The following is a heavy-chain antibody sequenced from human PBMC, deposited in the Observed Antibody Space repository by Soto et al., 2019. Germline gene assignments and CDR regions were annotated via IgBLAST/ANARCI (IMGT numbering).Heavy chain of an antibody. CDR1: GFSFTGYY. V-gene: IGHV1-2*02. CDR3: AKDLTRQLAYWLDP. CDR2: IIAHSGGT. Sequence: GASVKVSCKASGFSFTGYYIHWLRQAPGQGLEWMGWIIAHSGGTEYAQKFQGRVTLTRDTSIATAYLTLTSLTSDDTALYYCAKDLTRQLAYWLDPWGQGTQVTVSS. D-gene: IGHD6-6*01. J-gene: IGHJ5*02.